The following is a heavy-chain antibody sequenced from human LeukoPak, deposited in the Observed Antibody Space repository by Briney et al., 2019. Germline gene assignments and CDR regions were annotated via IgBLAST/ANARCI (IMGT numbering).Heavy chain of an antibody. D-gene: IGHD2-15*01. Sequence: SVKVSYKASGGTFSSYAISWVPKAPGQSLEWMQRIIPIFGTANYAQKFQGRVTITTDESTSTVYMELSSLRSEDTAVYYCARSHKRAVVVAASYYYYYMDVWGKGTTVTVSS. CDR1: GGTFSSYA. J-gene: IGHJ6*03. V-gene: IGHV1-69*05. CDR3: ARSHKRAVVVAASYYYYYMDV. CDR2: IIPIFGTA.